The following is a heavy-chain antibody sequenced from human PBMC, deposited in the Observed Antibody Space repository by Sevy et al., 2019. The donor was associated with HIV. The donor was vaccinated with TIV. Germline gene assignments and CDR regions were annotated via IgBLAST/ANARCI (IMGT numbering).Heavy chain of an antibody. V-gene: IGHV4-30-4*01. CDR2: ISYSGNT. Sequence: SETVSLTCTVPGGSISSSDYYWSWIRQPPGKGLEWIGYISYSGNTYYSPSLKSRVTISGDTSQNQFSLKPSSVTAADTAVYYCARRLYGDYSDAFDIWGQGTVVTVSS. D-gene: IGHD4-17*01. CDR3: ARRLYGDYSDAFDI. J-gene: IGHJ3*02. CDR1: GGSISSSDYY.